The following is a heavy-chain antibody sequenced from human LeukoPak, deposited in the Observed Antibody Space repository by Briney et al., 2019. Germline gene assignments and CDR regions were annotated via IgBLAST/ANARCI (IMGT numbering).Heavy chain of an antibody. V-gene: IGHV5-51*01. CDR3: ARRPTNYYGMDV. CDR1: GYSFSTFW. Sequence: PGESLKISCQGSGYSFSTFWIGWVRQMAGRGLEWLGIIYPGDSDTRYSPSFQGQVTISADKSIGTAYLQWSSLKASDTGVYYCARRPTNYYGMDVWGQGTSVTVSS. J-gene: IGHJ6*02. CDR2: IYPGDSDT.